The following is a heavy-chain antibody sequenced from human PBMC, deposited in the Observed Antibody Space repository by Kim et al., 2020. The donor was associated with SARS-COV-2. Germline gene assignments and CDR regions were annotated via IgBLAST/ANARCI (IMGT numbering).Heavy chain of an antibody. CDR3: ASVGAAAYFDL. CDR2: ISSSSSYT. CDR1: GFTFSDYY. D-gene: IGHD6-13*01. Sequence: GGSLRLSCAASGFTFSDYYMSWIRQAPGKGLEWVSYISSSSSYTNYADSVKGRFTISRDNAKNSLYLQMNSLRAEDTAVYYCASVGAAAYFDLWGRGTLVTVSS. V-gene: IGHV3-11*03. J-gene: IGHJ2*01.